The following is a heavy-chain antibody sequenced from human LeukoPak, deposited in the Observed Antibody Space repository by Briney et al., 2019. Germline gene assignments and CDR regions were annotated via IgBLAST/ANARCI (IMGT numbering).Heavy chain of an antibody. D-gene: IGHD1-1*01. CDR1: GYSFTGYY. CDR2: INPNSGGT. Sequence: ASVKVSCKTSGYSFTGYYMHWVRQAPGQGLEWMGWINPNSGGTNYAQKFQGRVTMTRDTSISTAYMELSRLRADDTAVYYCAPSGNEYYFDYWGQGTLVTVSS. V-gene: IGHV1-2*02. J-gene: IGHJ4*02. CDR3: APSGNEYYFDY.